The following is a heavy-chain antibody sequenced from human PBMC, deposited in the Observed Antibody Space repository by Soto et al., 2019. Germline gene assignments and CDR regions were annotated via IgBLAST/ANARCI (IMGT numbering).Heavy chain of an antibody. CDR2: IIPIFGTA. D-gene: IGHD2-2*01. J-gene: IGHJ6*02. Sequence: SVKMACRASGDPLIGCDEGWVQQSPGEGLVWMGEIIPIFGTASYAQKLQGRVTITADESTSTAYMELSSLRSEDTAVYYCARAERPDDIVVLPAATREANYYYYGMDVWGQLTTVTGSS. V-gene: IGHV1-69*01. CDR3: ARAERPDDIVVLPAATREANYYYYGMDV. CDR1: GDPLIGCD.